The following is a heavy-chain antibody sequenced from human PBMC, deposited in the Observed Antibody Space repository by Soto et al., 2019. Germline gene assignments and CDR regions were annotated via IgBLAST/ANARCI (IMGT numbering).Heavy chain of an antibody. J-gene: IGHJ4*02. CDR3: AIQNARGVPDY. Sequence: EVQLVESGGGLVKPGGSLRLSCAASGFTFSNAWMNWVRQAPGKGLEWVGRIKSKTDGGTTDYAAPVKGRFTISRDDSKNTLYLQMNSLKTEDTAVYYCAIQNARGVPDYWGQGTLVTVSS. CDR2: IKSKTDGGTT. CDR1: GFTFSNAW. V-gene: IGHV3-15*07. D-gene: IGHD3-10*01.